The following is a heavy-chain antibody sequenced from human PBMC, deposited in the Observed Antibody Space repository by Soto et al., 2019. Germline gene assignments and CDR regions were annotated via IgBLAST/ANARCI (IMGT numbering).Heavy chain of an antibody. CDR1: GGSFSGYY. CDR3: ARGRSKYYYYGMDV. CDR2: INHSGST. D-gene: IGHD3-10*01. Sequence: SETLSLTCAVYGGSFSGYYWSWIRQPPGKGLEWIGEINHSGSTNYNPSLKSRVTISVDTSKNQFSLKLSSVTAADTAVYYCARGRSKYYYYGMDVWGQGTTVTVSS. V-gene: IGHV4-34*01. J-gene: IGHJ6*02.